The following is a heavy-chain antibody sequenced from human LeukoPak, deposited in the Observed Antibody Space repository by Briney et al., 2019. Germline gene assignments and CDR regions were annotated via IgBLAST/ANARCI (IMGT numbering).Heavy chain of an antibody. CDR3: AKDLYGGNSGVFDY. V-gene: IGHV3-9*03. CDR1: GVTFDDYA. CDR2: ISWNSGSV. Sequence: PGGSLRLSCAASGVTFDDYAMHWVRQAPGKGLEWVSGISWNSGSVGYADSVKGRFTISRDNAKNSLYLQMNSLRAEDMALYYCAKDLYGGNSGVFDYWGQGTLVTVSS. D-gene: IGHD4-23*01. J-gene: IGHJ4*02.